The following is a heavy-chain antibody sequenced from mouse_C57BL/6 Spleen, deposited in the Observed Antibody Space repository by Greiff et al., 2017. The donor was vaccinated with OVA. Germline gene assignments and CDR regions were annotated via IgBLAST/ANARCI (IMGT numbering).Heavy chain of an antibody. Sequence: QVQLQQPGAELVKPGASVKLSCTASGYTFTSYWMQWVKQRPGPGLEWIGEIDPSDSYTNYNQKFKGKATLTVDTSSSTAYMQLSSLTSEDSAVYYCARLYSNYFDYWGQGTTLTVSS. CDR3: ARLYSNYFDY. J-gene: IGHJ2*01. V-gene: IGHV1-50*01. CDR2: IDPSDSYT. CDR1: GYTFTSYW. D-gene: IGHD2-5*01.